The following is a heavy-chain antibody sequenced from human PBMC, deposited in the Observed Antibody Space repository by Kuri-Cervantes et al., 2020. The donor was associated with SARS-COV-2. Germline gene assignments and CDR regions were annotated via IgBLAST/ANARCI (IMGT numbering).Heavy chain of an antibody. D-gene: IGHD6-19*01. CDR2: IYSGGST. V-gene: IGHV3-66*02. J-gene: IGHJ6*02. CDR1: GFTVSSNY. CDR3: ARVEVSGMSYGMDV. Sequence: GGSLRLSCAASGFTVSSNYMSWVRQAPGKGLAWVSVIYSGGSTYYADSVKGRFTISRDNSKNTLYLQMNSLRAEDTAVYYCARVEVSGMSYGMDVWGQGTTVTVSS.